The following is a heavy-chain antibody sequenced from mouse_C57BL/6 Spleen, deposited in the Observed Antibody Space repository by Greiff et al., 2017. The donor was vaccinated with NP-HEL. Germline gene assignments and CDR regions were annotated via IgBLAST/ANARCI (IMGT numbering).Heavy chain of an antibody. Sequence: QVQLQQSGPELVKPGASVKISCKASGYAFSSSWMNWVKQRPGKGLEWIGRIYPGDGDTNYNGKFKGKATLTADKSSSTAYMQLSSLTSEDSAVYFCAPYDYPFDYGGQGTTLTVSS. CDR3: APYDYPFDY. D-gene: IGHD2-4*01. V-gene: IGHV1-82*01. J-gene: IGHJ2*01. CDR1: GYAFSSSW. CDR2: IYPGDGDT.